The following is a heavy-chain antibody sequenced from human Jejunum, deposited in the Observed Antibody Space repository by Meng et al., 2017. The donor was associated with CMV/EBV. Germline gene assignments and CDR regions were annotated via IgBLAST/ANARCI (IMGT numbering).Heavy chain of an antibody. J-gene: IGHJ5*02. Sequence: VGWIRQPPGKALEWLALIYWDDDKRYSPSLKSRLTITKDTSKSQVVLTMTNMDPVDTATYYCARSDFTGLGLYYYDTRGYPMNWFDPWGQGILVTVSS. CDR2: IYWDDDK. CDR3: ARSDFTGLGLYYYDTRGYPMNWFDP. V-gene: IGHV2-5*02. D-gene: IGHD3-22*01.